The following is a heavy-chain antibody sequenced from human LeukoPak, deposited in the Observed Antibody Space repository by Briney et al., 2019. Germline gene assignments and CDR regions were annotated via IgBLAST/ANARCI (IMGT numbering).Heavy chain of an antibody. CDR2: IIPIFGTA. CDR1: GGTFSSYA. D-gene: IGHD3-9*01. CDR3: ASHGPRYDIRRGFDP. V-gene: IGHV1-69*06. J-gene: IGHJ5*02. Sequence: SVKVSCKASGGTFSSYAISWVRQAPGQGLEWMGGIIPIFGTANYAQKFQGRVTITADKSTSTAYMELSSLRSEDTAVYYCASHGPRYDIRRGFDPWGQGTLVTVSS.